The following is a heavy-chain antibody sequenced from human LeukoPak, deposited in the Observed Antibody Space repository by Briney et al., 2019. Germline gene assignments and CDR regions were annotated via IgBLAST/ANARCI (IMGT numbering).Heavy chain of an antibody. CDR3: ARDIAHSSGWGYFDY. CDR2: INHSGST. J-gene: IGHJ4*02. Sequence: SETLSLTCAVFGGSFSGYYWRWIRQPPGKGVEGVGRINHSGSTNYNPSLKRGDTISVGTSKNQFSLKVSSVTAADTAVYYCARDIAHSSGWGYFDYWGQGTLVTVSS. D-gene: IGHD6-19*01. V-gene: IGHV4-34*01. CDR1: GGSFSGYY.